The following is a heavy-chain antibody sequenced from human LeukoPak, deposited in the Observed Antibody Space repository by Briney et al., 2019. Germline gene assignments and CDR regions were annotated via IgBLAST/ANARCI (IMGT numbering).Heavy chain of an antibody. CDR2: ISDSGGTT. D-gene: IGHD2-2*01. J-gene: IGHJ5*02. CDR1: GFTFSSYA. V-gene: IGHV3-23*01. CDR3: ANQLTDT. Sequence: TGGSLRLSCAASGFTFSSYAISWVRQAPGKGLKWVSTISDSGGTTYYADSVKGRFTISRDNSKNTLYLQVNSLSAEDTAVYYCANQLTDTWGQGTLVTVSS.